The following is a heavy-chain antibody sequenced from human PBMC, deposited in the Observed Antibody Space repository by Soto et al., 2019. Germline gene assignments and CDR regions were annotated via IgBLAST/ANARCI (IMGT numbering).Heavy chain of an antibody. CDR2: IWYDGSNK. CDR1: GFTFSSYG. J-gene: IGHJ6*02. D-gene: IGHD6-13*01. Sequence: QVQLVESGGGVVQPGRSLRLSCAASGFTFSSYGMHWVRQAPGKGLEWVAVIWYDGSNKYYADSVKGRFTISRDNSKNRVYLQMNSLRAEDTAVYYCARVSSSWPPDGMDVWGQGTTVTVSS. CDR3: ARVSSSWPPDGMDV. V-gene: IGHV3-33*01.